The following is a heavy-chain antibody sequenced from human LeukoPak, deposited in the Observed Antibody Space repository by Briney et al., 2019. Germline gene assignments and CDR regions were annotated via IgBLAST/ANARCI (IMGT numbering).Heavy chain of an antibody. CDR2: INPNSGGT. J-gene: IGHJ3*02. V-gene: IGHV1-2*02. Sequence: GASVKVSCKASGYTFTGYYMHWVRQAPGQGLEWMGWINPNSGGTNYAQKFQGRVTMTRDTSISTAYMELSRLRSDDTAVYYCARDYYDSSVPRPGLDAFDIWGQGTMVTVSS. D-gene: IGHD3-22*01. CDR1: GYTFTGYY. CDR3: ARDYYDSSVPRPGLDAFDI.